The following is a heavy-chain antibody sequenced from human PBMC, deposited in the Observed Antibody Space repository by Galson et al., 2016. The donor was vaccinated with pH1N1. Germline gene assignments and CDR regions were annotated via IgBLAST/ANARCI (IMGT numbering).Heavy chain of an antibody. V-gene: IGHV1-69*06. CDR2: IIPMYGRT. D-gene: IGHD3-9*01. J-gene: IGHJ6*02. Sequence: SVKVSCKDSGGTFSNYAISWVRQAPGQGLEWMGGIIPMYGRTDYAQKFQGTVTITADKSTSTASMELSRVRLEDPAVYYCARTENVYDILTGSGSYYGMDVWGQGTAVTVSS. CDR3: ARTENVYDILTGSGSYYGMDV. CDR1: GGTFSNYA.